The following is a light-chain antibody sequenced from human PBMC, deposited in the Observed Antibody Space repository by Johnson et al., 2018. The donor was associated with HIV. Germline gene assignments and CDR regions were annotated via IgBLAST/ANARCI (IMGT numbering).Light chain of an antibody. CDR3: GIWDASLDV. CDR2: EDN. V-gene: IGLV1-51*02. CDR1: VSNIESYF. J-gene: IGLJ1*01. Sequence: QSVLTQPPSVSAAPGQTVNISCSGNVSNIESYFVSWYQQLPGAAPTLLIYEDNKRPSGIPDRFSGSKSGATATLGITGLQTGDEADYYCGIWDASLDVFGTGTKVTVL.